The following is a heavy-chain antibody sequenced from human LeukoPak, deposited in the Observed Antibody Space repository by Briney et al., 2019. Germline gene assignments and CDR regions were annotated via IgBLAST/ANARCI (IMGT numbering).Heavy chain of an antibody. D-gene: IGHD3-3*01. CDR3: FVFWSGYYTAY. CDR2: VDPEDGET. Sequence: ASVKVSCKASGYTFTGYYMHWVQQAPGKGLEWMGLVDPEDGETIYAEKFQGRVTITADTSTDTAYMELSSLRSEDTAVYYCFVFWSGYYTAYWDQGTLVTVSS. J-gene: IGHJ4*02. V-gene: IGHV1-69-2*01. CDR1: GYTFTGYY.